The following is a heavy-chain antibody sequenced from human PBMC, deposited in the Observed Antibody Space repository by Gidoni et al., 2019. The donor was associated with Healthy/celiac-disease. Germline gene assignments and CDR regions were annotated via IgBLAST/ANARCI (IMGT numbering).Heavy chain of an antibody. CDR3: AREFEYYFDY. Sequence: GCTFSSYAMHWVRQAPVQGLEWVAVISYDGSNKYYAYSVKGRFTISRDNSKNTVYLKMNSLRAEDTAVYYCAREFEYYFDYWGQGTLVTVSS. D-gene: IGHD3-16*01. CDR1: GCTFSSYA. V-gene: IGHV3-30-3*01. CDR2: ISYDGSNK. J-gene: IGHJ4*02.